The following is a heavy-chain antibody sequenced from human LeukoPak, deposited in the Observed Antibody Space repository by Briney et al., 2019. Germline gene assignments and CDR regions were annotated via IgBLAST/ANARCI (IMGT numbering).Heavy chain of an antibody. D-gene: IGHD6-19*01. V-gene: IGHV1-8*01. CDR2: MNPNSGNT. Sequence: ASVKVSCKASGYTFTSYDINWVRQATGQGLEWMGWMNPNSGNTGYAQKFQGRVTMTRNTSISTAYMELRSLRSDDTAVYYCARVAVAGDFDYWGQGTLVTVSS. CDR1: GYTFTSYD. J-gene: IGHJ4*02. CDR3: ARVAVAGDFDY.